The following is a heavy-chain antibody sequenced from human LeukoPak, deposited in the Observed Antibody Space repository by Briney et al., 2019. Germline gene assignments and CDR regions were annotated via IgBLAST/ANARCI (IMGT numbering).Heavy chain of an antibody. V-gene: IGHV4-4*07. J-gene: IGHJ3*02. Sequence: SGPTLVNPSETLSLTCTVSGGSTSSYYWSWIRQPAGKGLEWIGRIYTSGSTNYNPSLKSRVTMSVDTSKNQFSLKLSSVTAADTAVYYCAREVAVAGLDAFDIWGQGTMVTVSS. CDR2: IYTSGST. CDR3: AREVAVAGLDAFDI. D-gene: IGHD6-19*01. CDR1: GGSTSSYY.